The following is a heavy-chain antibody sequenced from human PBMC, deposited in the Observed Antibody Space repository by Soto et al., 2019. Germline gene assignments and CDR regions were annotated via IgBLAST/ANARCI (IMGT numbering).Heavy chain of an antibody. D-gene: IGHD3-16*01. CDR1: RFTFSDSY. J-gene: IGHJ4*02. Sequence: QVQLVESGGGLVKPGGSLRLSCAASRFTFSDSYMSWIRQAPGKGLEWLAYISSSTGTTYYADSVKGRFTISRDNAKNSLYLQMNSLRVEDTAVYYCAKVLITLGEGYYFDYWGQGTLVTVSS. CDR3: AKVLITLGEGYYFDY. CDR2: ISSSTGTT. V-gene: IGHV3-11*01.